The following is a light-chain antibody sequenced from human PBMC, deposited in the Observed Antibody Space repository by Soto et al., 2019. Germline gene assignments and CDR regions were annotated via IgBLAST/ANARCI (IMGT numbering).Light chain of an antibody. CDR3: AAWDDSLVAWV. Sequence: QSVLTQPPSTSGTPGQRVTISCSGSSSNIGNNIVNWYQQLPGTAPKLLIHSNNQRPSGVPDRFSGSKSGTSASLAISGLQSEDEADFYCAAWDDSLVAWVFGGGTKLTVL. V-gene: IGLV1-44*01. J-gene: IGLJ3*02. CDR1: SSNIGNNI. CDR2: SNN.